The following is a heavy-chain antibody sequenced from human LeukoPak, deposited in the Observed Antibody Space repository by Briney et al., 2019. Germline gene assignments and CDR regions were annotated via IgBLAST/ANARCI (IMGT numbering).Heavy chain of an antibody. Sequence: PGGSLRLSCAASGFTFSSYSMNWVRQAPGKGLGWVAVIWFDGSNTYYADSVKGRFTISRDNSKNTLYLQMNSLRAEDTAVYYCARGAQSGGYSGPFDIWGQGTMVTVSS. CDR3: ARGAQSGGYSGPFDI. J-gene: IGHJ3*02. CDR2: IWFDGSNT. CDR1: GFTFSSYS. D-gene: IGHD1-26*01. V-gene: IGHV3-33*08.